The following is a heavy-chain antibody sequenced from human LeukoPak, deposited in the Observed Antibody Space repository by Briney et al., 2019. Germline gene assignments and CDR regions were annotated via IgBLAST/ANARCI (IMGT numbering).Heavy chain of an antibody. CDR1: GGTFSSYA. CDR3: ARDLIYGGNTYFDY. D-gene: IGHD4-23*01. CDR2: IIPIFGTA. Sequence: SVKVSCKASGGTFSSYAISWVRQAPGQGLEWMGGIIPIFGTANYAQKFQGRVTITTDESTSTAYMELRSLRSDDTAVYYCARDLIYGGNTYFDYWGQGTLVTVSS. V-gene: IGHV1-69*05. J-gene: IGHJ4*02.